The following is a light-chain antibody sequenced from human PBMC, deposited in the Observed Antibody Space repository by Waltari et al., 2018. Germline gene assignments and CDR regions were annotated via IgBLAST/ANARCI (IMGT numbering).Light chain of an antibody. Sequence: QSALTQPASVSGSPGQSITISCTGTSSDVGGYNFVSWYQQYPGKAPKLIIFDVSDPPSGVCHRFSPSMSGNTASLTISGLQAEDEADYYCSSYSSSNTVMFGGGTTLTVL. CDR3: SSYSSSNTVM. J-gene: IGLJ3*02. CDR1: SSDVGGYNF. V-gene: IGLV2-14*03. CDR2: DVS.